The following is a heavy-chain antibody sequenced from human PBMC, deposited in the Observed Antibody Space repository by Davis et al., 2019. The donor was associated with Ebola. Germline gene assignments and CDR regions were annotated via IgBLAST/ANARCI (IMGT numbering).Heavy chain of an antibody. V-gene: IGHV3-30-3*01. CDR1: FTFSNTI. CDR2: MSFDGYSK. Sequence: PGGSLRLSCTFTFSNTIIHWVRQAPGEGLEWVAAMSFDGYSKYYAASVRGRFTISRDMSETTVSLQMNSLTTEDTAVYYCAAEAGTSGRCGWFDPWGQGTPVTVSS. J-gene: IGHJ5*02. D-gene: IGHD6-19*01. CDR3: AAEAGTSGRCGWFDP.